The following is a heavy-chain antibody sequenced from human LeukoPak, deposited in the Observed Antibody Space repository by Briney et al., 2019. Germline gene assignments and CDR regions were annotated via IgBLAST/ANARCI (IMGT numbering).Heavy chain of an antibody. Sequence: NVSCKASGYTSTSYDINPVRQATGQGLEWMGWMNPNSGNTGYAQKFQGRVTMTRNTSISTAYMELSSLRSEDTAVYYCARIVVVPAAPTRSDYYYGMDVWGQGTTVTVSS. CDR3: ARIVVVPAAPTRSDYYYGMDV. V-gene: IGHV1-8*01. CDR2: MNPNSGNT. CDR1: GYTSTSYD. J-gene: IGHJ6*02. D-gene: IGHD2-2*01.